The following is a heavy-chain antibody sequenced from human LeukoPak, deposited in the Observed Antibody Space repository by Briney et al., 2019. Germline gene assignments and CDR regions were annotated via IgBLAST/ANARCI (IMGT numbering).Heavy chain of an antibody. D-gene: IGHD3-16*02. V-gene: IGHV3-74*01. Sequence: GGSLRLSCAASGFTFSNGWKHWVRQAPGKGLVWVSRINTDGSTTTYADSVKGRFTISRDNAKNTLYLQMNSLRVEDTAVYYCARSRGGSYHYWGQGTLVTVSS. CDR2: INTDGSTT. J-gene: IGHJ4*02. CDR1: GFTFSNGW. CDR3: ARSRGGSYHY.